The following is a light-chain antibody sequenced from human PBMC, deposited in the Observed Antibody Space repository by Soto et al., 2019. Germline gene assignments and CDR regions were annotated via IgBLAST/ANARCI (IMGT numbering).Light chain of an antibody. CDR1: QNIRTW. CDR3: LQDYNFPLA. V-gene: IGKV1-5*01. CDR2: DAS. J-gene: IGKJ4*01. Sequence: DIQMTQSPSTLAASVGDRVTISCRASQNIRTWLAWYQQRPGKAPKILIFDASTLESGVPSRFSGSESGLEFTLTISSLQPDDFATYYCLQDYNFPLAFGGGTKVDIK.